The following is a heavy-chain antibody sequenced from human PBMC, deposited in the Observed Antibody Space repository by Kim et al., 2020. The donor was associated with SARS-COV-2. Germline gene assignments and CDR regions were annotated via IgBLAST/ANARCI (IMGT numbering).Heavy chain of an antibody. CDR3: ARVRNLGVVIIPYYMDV. Sequence: LKSRVTISVDTSKNQFSLKRSSVTAADTAVYYCARVRNLGVVIIPYYMDVWGKGTTVTVSS. V-gene: IGHV4-34*01. J-gene: IGHJ6*03. D-gene: IGHD3-3*01.